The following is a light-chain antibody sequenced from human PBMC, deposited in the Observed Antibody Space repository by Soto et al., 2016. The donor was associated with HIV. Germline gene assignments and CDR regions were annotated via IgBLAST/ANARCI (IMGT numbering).Light chain of an antibody. V-gene: IGKV2-28*01. CDR3: MQARQTPPT. CDR2: LGS. CDR1: QSLLYSTGYNY. Sequence: EIVMTQSPLSLPVTPGEPASISCRSSQSLLYSTGYNYLDWYLQKPGQSPQLLIYLGSNRASGVPDRFSGSGSGTDFTLTISRVEAEDVGVYYCMQARQTPPTFGGGTRVEIK. J-gene: IGKJ4*01.